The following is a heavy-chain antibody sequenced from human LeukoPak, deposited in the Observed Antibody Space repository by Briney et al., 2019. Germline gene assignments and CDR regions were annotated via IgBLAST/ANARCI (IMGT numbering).Heavy chain of an antibody. CDR2: IWFDGIRK. CDR3: ARDLEDSSPFGAFDM. CDR1: GFTFSNYG. D-gene: IGHD3-22*01. Sequence: GGSLRLSCAASGFTFSNYGMHWVRQVPGKGLEWVAAIWFDGIRKYYADSVKGRLTISRDNSRNTLYLQMNSLRAEDTAVYYCARDLEDSSPFGAFDMWGQGTMVTVSS. V-gene: IGHV3-33*01. J-gene: IGHJ3*02.